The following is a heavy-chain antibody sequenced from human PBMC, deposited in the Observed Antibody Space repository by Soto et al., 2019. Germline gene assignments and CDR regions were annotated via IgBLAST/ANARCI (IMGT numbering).Heavy chain of an antibody. CDR3: ARGYCSGGSCYSMGVYYMDV. CDR1: GFTFSSYS. Sequence: GGSLRLSCAASGFTFSSYSMNWVRQAPGKGLEWVSYISSSSSTIYYADPVKGRFTISRDNAKNSLYLQMNSLRAEDTAVYYCARGYCSGGSCYSMGVYYMDVWGKGTTVTVSS. D-gene: IGHD2-15*01. CDR2: ISSSSSTI. V-gene: IGHV3-48*01. J-gene: IGHJ6*03.